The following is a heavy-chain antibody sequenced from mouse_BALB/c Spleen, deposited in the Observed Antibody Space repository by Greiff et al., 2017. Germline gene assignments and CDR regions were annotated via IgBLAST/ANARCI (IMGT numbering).Heavy chain of an antibody. CDR3: ARDYYGSPDY. J-gene: IGHJ3*01. D-gene: IGHD1-1*01. CDR2: IRNKANGYTT. V-gene: IGHV7-3*02. Sequence: EVKLMESGGGLVQPGGSLRLSCATSGFTFTDYYMSWVRQPPGKALEWLGFIRNKANGYTTEYSASVKGRFTISRDNSQSILYLQMNTLRAEDSATYYCARDYYGSPDYWGQGTLVTVSA. CDR1: GFTFTDYY.